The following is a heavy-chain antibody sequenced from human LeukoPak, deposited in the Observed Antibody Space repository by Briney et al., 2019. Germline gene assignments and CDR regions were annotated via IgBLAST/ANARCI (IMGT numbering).Heavy chain of an antibody. CDR2: ISYDGSNK. CDR1: GFTFSSYA. Sequence: GGSLRLSCAASGFTFSSYAMHWVRQAPGKGLEWVAVISYDGSNKYYADSVKGRCTISRDNSKKMLYLQMNSLRGEDTAVYYCARDRERWLRRGMDVWGKGTSVTVSS. D-gene: IGHD5-24*01. V-gene: IGHV3-30*04. CDR3: ARDRERWLRRGMDV. J-gene: IGHJ6*03.